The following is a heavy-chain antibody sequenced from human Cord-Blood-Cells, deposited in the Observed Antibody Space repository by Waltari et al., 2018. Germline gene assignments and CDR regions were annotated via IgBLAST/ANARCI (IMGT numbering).Heavy chain of an antibody. Sequence: QLQLQESGPGLVKPSETLSLTCTVSGGSISSSSYYWGWIRQPPGKGLEWIGSIYYSGSTDDNPPLKSRVTISVDTSKNQFSLKLSSVTAADTAVYYCAKHVSTTVTKRGAFDIWGQGTMVTVSS. V-gene: IGHV4-39*01. J-gene: IGHJ3*02. CDR3: AKHVSTTVTKRGAFDI. CDR2: IYYSGST. D-gene: IGHD4-17*01. CDR1: GGSISSSSYY.